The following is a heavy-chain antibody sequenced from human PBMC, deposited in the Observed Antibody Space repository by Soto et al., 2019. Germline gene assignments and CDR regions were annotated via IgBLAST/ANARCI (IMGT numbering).Heavy chain of an antibody. Sequence: QAPLVQSGAEVKKPGSSVKVSCKASGGTFSSYAISWVRQAPGHGLEWMGGIIPIPGTANYAQKFQGRVTITADESTSTAYMELSSLRSEDTAVYYCARSQGSSTSLEIYYYYYYGMDVWGQGTTVTVSS. D-gene: IGHD2-2*01. CDR1: GGTFSSYA. CDR3: ARSQGSSTSLEIYYYYYYGMDV. V-gene: IGHV1-69*01. CDR2: IIPIPGTA. J-gene: IGHJ6*02.